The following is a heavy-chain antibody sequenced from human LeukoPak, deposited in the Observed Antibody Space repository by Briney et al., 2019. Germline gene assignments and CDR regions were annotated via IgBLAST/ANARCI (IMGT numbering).Heavy chain of an antibody. CDR1: GGTFSSYA. D-gene: IGHD7-27*01. CDR2: IIPIFGTA. Sequence: SVKVSCKASGGTFSSYAISWVRQAPGQGLEWMGGIIPIFGTANYAQKLQGRVTITADESTSTAYMELSSLRSEDTAVYYCAREALGNWYFDLWGRGTLVTVSS. J-gene: IGHJ2*01. CDR3: AREALGNWYFDL. V-gene: IGHV1-69*01.